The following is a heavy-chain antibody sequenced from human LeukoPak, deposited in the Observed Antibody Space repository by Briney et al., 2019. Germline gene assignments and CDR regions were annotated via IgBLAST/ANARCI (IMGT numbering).Heavy chain of an antibody. D-gene: IGHD3-9*01. Sequence: GGSLRLSCAASGFTFSSYWMSWVRQAPGKGLEWVANIKQDGSEKYYVDSVKGRFTISRDNAKNSLYLQMNSLRAEDTAVYYCARDVILRYFDGSLDVWGKGTTVTVSS. V-gene: IGHV3-7*01. CDR1: GFTFSSYW. CDR2: IKQDGSEK. CDR3: ARDVILRYFDGSLDV. J-gene: IGHJ6*04.